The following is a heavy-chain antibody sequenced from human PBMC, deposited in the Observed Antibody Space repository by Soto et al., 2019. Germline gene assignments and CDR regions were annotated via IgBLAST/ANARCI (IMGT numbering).Heavy chain of an antibody. CDR1: GGSFSGYY. D-gene: IGHD3-9*01. CDR3: ARGRPTRTGYYIHSFDY. J-gene: IGHJ4*02. CDR2: INHSGST. V-gene: IGHV4-34*01. Sequence: SETLSLTCAVYGGSFSGYYWSWIRQPPGKGLEWIGEINHSGSTNYNPSLKSRVTISVDTSKNQFSLKLSSVTAADTAVYYCARGRPTRTGYYIHSFDYWGQGTLITVS.